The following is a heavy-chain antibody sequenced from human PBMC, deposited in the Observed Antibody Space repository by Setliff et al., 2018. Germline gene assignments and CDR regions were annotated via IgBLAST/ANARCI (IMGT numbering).Heavy chain of an antibody. Sequence: SETLSLTCTVSGGSISSSSYYWGWIRQPPGKGLEWIGSIYYSGSTYYNPSLKSRVTISVDTSKNQFSLKLSSVTAADTAVYYCARTGTYRYFDLWGQGTLVTVSS. CDR1: GGSISSSSYY. V-gene: IGHV4-39*01. CDR2: IYYSGST. D-gene: IGHD1-1*01. CDR3: ARTGTYRYFDL. J-gene: IGHJ4*02.